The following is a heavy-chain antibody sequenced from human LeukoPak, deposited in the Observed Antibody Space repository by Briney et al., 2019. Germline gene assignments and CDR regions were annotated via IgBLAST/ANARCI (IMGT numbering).Heavy chain of an antibody. J-gene: IGHJ3*02. CDR2: IYYSGST. D-gene: IGHD6-19*01. Sequence: SETLSLTCTVSGGSISSYYWSWIRQPPGKGLEWIGYIYYSGSTNYNPSLKSRVTISVDTSKNQFSLKLSSVTAADTAVYYCPRASGWYFSDAFDIWGQGTMVTVSS. CDR1: GGSISSYY. V-gene: IGHV4-59*01. CDR3: PRASGWYFSDAFDI.